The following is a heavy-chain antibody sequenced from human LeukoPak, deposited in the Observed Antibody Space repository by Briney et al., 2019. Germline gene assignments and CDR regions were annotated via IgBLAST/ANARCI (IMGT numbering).Heavy chain of an antibody. CDR3: GKDTTSRVFDI. V-gene: IGHV3-21*01. CDR1: GFTFSSYS. Sequence: GGSLRLSCAASGFTFSSYSMNWVRQAPGKGLEWVSSISSSSSYIYYADSVKGRFTISRDNSKNTLYLQMNSLRAEDTAVYYCGKDTTSRVFDIGGQGKRATV. J-gene: IGHJ3*02. D-gene: IGHD1-14*01. CDR2: ISSSSSYI.